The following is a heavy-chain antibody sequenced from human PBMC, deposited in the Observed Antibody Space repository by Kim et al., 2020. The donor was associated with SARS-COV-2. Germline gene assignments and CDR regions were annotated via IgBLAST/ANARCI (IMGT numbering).Heavy chain of an antibody. CDR2: IIPIFGTA. CDR1: GGTFSSYA. CDR3: ARNYGSGSYYLYYFDY. Sequence: SVKVSCKASGGTFSSYAISWVRQAPGQGLEWMGGIIPIFGTANYAQKFQGRVTITADESTSTAYMELSSLRSEDTAVYYCARNYGSGSYYLYYFDYWGQGTLVTVSS. J-gene: IGHJ4*02. D-gene: IGHD3-10*01. V-gene: IGHV1-69*13.